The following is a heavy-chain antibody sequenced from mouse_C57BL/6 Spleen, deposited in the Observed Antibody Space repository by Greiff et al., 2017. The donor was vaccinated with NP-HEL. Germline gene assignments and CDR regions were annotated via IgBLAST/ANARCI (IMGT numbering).Heavy chain of an antibody. CDR3: TRYPYYDYDGGFAY. CDR2: IYPGNSDT. J-gene: IGHJ3*01. D-gene: IGHD2-4*01. Sequence: VQLQQSGTVLARPGASVKMSCKTSGYTFTSYWMHWVKQRPGQGLEWIGAIYPGNSDTSYNQKFKGKAKLTAVTSASTAYMELSSLTNEDSAVYYCTRYPYYDYDGGFAYWGQGTLVTVSA. CDR1: GYTFTSYW. V-gene: IGHV1-5*01.